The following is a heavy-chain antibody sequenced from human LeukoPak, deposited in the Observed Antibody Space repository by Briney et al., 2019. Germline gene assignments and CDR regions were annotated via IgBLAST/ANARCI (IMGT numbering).Heavy chain of an antibody. CDR3: VRGVGLYDSNGYLDY. D-gene: IGHD3-22*01. Sequence: GGSLRLSCAASGFTYNICAMHWVRQAPGKGLEWVATLSYDGSNKYYADSVRGRFTISRDNSKNTLYLQMNSLRAEDTAVYYCVRGVGLYDSNGYLDYWGQGTLVTVSS. CDR1: GFTYNICA. J-gene: IGHJ4*02. CDR2: LSYDGSNK. V-gene: IGHV3-30-3*01.